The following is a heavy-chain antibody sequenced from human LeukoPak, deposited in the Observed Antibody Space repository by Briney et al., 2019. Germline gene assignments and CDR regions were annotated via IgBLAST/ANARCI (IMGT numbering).Heavy chain of an antibody. V-gene: IGHV3-33*08. J-gene: IGHJ4*02. CDR2: ISYDGSDK. CDR3: ARDAR. Sequence: GGSLRLSCAASGFNFNNYGMHWVRQAPGKGLEWVAVISYDGSDKYYADSVKGRFTISRDNAKNSLYLQMNSLRAEDTAVYYCARDARWGQGTLVTVSS. CDR1: GFNFNNYG.